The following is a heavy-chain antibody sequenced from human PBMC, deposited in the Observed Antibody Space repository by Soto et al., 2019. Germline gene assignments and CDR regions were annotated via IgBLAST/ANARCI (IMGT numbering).Heavy chain of an antibody. Sequence: QVQLVQSGAEVKKPGSSVKVSCKASGVTFSSYAISWVRQAPGQGLEWMGGIIPIFGTPNYAQKFQGRVTITPDIPTRPAYMELSSLRSEDPAVYYCARDPDYGGNSGLGLVDYWGKGTLVPVSS. V-gene: IGHV1-69*06. J-gene: IGHJ4*02. CDR3: ARDPDYGGNSGLGLVDY. CDR2: IIPIFGTP. D-gene: IGHD4-17*01. CDR1: GVTFSSYA.